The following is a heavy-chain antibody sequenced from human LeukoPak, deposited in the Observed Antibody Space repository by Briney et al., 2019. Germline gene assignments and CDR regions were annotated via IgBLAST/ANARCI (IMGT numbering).Heavy chain of an antibody. Sequence: GGSLRLSCAGSGYTSDDHGMSWVRQAPGKGLEWVSGINWNGESTGYADSVKGRFTISRDNAKNSLFLQMNSLRAEDTALYHCAKGDRNGWYFDYWGLGTLVTVSS. J-gene: IGHJ4*02. CDR1: GYTSDDHG. CDR3: AKGDRNGWYFDY. D-gene: IGHD6-19*01. V-gene: IGHV3-20*01. CDR2: INWNGEST.